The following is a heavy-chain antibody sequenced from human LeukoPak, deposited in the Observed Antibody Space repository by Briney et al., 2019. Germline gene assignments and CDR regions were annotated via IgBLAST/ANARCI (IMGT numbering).Heavy chain of an antibody. J-gene: IGHJ4*02. V-gene: IGHV3-21*01. CDR1: GFTFSSYA. CDR3: ARVILWDAPKSTGKYYFDN. Sequence: GGSLRLSCAASGFTFSSYAMSWVRQAPGKGLEWVSSISSSSSYIYYADSVKGRFTISRDNAKNSLYLQMNSLRAEDTAVYYCARVILWDAPKSTGKYYFDNWGQGTLVTVSS. CDR2: ISSSSSYI. D-gene: IGHD3-10*01.